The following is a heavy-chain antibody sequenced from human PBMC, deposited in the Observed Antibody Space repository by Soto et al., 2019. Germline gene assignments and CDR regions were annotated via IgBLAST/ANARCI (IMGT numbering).Heavy chain of an antibody. CDR3: ASGSLPYYYYYGMDV. CDR2: IYPGDSDT. Sequence: GESLKISCKGSGYSFTSYWIGWVRQMPGKGLEWMGIIYPGDSDTRYSPSFQGQVTISADKSISTAYLQWSSLKASDTAMYYCASGSLPYYYYYGMDVWGQGTTVTVSS. D-gene: IGHD5-12*01. CDR1: GYSFTSYW. J-gene: IGHJ6*02. V-gene: IGHV5-51*01.